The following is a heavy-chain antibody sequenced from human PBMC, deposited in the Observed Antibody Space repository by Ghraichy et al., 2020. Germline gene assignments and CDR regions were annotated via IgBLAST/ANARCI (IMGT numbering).Heavy chain of an antibody. J-gene: IGHJ4*02. CDR1: GFTFSSYA. Sequence: GGSLRLSCAASGFTFSSYAMHWVRQAPGKWLEWVAVISYDGSNKYYADSVKGRFTISRDNSKNTLYLQMNSLRAEDTAVYYCARDTAGPTPLYYFDYWGQGTLVTVSS. V-gene: IGHV3-30-3*01. D-gene: IGHD5-18*01. CDR3: ARDTAGPTPLYYFDY. CDR2: ISYDGSNK.